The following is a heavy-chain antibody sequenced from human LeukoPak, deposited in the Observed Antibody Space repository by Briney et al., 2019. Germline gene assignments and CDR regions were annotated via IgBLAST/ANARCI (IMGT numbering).Heavy chain of an antibody. CDR3: AKDQGEQWLEGYFDY. CDR1: GFTFSSYA. CDR2: ISYDGSNK. D-gene: IGHD6-19*01. Sequence: PGGSLRLSCAASGFTFSSYAMHWVRQAPGKGLEWVAVISYDGSNKYYADSVKGRFTISRDNSKNTLYLQMNNLRAEDTAVYYCAKDQGEQWLEGYFDYWGQGTLVTVSS. J-gene: IGHJ4*02. V-gene: IGHV3-30-3*01.